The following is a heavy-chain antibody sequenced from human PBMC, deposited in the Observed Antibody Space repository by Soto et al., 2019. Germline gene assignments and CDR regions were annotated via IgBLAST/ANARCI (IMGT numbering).Heavy chain of an antibody. J-gene: IGHJ4*02. CDR3: ARDRRSTRLGGFDY. V-gene: IGHV1-69*08. D-gene: IGHD2-2*01. CDR2: IIPILGIA. CDR1: GGTFSSYT. Sequence: QVQLVQSGAEVKKPGSSVKVSCKASGGTFSSYTISWVRQAPGQGLEWMGRIIPILGIANYAQKFQGRVTITADKSTSTAYMELSSLISEDTAVYYCARDRRSTRLGGFDYWGQGTLVTVSS.